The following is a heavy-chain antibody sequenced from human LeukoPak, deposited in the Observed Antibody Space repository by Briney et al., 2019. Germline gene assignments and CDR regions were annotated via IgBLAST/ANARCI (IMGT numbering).Heavy chain of an antibody. Sequence: GGSLRLSCAASGFTFSSYGIHWVRQAPGKGLEWVAVISYDGSNKYYADSVKGRFTISRDNSKNTLYLQMNSLRAEDTAVYYCAKDPEVYYDSSGTFDYWGQGTLVTVSS. V-gene: IGHV3-30*18. CDR2: ISYDGSNK. CDR3: AKDPEVYYDSSGTFDY. CDR1: GFTFSSYG. J-gene: IGHJ4*02. D-gene: IGHD3-22*01.